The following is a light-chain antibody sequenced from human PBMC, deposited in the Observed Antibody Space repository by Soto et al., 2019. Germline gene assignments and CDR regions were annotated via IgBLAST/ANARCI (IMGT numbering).Light chain of an antibody. CDR3: HHYSGSPVYT. Sequence: EIVLTQSLGTLSLSPGVRATLSCRASQSVSSNYLVWYQQKPGQAPRHLIYAASCRSTAIPDRFSGSGSGTDFTLTISRLEPEDFAVYYCHHYSGSPVYTFGQGTNLDIK. CDR2: AAS. V-gene: IGKV3-20*01. J-gene: IGKJ2*01. CDR1: QSVSSNY.